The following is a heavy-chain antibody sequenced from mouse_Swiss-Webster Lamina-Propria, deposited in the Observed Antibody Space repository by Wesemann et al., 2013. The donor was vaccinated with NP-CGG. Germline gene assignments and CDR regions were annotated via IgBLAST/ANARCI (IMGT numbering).Heavy chain of an antibody. J-gene: IGHJ4*01. D-gene: IGHD1-1*01. CDR2: ISYSGST. V-gene: IGHV3-8*02. Sequence: EYAGYISYSGSTYYNPSLKSRISITRDTSKNQYYLQLNSVTTEDTATYYCARLGYYGSSPYAMDYWGQGTSVTVSS. CDR3: ARLGYYGSSPYAMDY.